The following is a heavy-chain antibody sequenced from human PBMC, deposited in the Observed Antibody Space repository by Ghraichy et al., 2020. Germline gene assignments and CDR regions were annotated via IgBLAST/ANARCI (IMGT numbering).Heavy chain of an antibody. D-gene: IGHD2-15*01. Sequence: SQTLSLTCTVSGDSISGFYWSWIRQPPGKGLEWIGYVYYSGSTSYNPSLKSRVTISVDTSKNQFSLKLSSVTAADTAVYYCARRGSAAYPFDYWGQGTLVTVSS. CDR3: ARRGSAAYPFDY. V-gene: IGHV4-59*01. CDR1: GDSISGFY. J-gene: IGHJ4*02. CDR2: VYYSGST.